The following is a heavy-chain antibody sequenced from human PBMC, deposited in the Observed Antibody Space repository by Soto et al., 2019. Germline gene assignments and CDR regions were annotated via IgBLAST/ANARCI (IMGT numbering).Heavy chain of an antibody. D-gene: IGHD6-13*01. CDR1: GFTFSRYG. J-gene: IGHJ4*02. V-gene: IGHV3-30*18. Sequence: QVQLVESGGGEVQPGRSLILSCAASGFTFSRYGMHWVRQAPVKGLEWVAGISYDGSNNYYAAAVNGRFTISRDNSKNTLYLQINSLRAEDTAVYDCAKDVSRWYEWLGYWGQGTLVTVSS. CDR3: AKDVSRWYEWLGY. CDR2: ISYDGSNN.